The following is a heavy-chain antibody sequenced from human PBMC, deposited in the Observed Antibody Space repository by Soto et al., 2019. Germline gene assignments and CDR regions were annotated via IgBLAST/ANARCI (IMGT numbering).Heavy chain of an antibody. V-gene: IGHV1-69*01. CDR2: IIPIFGTA. CDR1: GGTFSSYA. J-gene: IGHJ6*02. Sequence: QVQLVQSGAEVKKPGSSVKVSCKASGGTFSSYAISWVRQAPGQGLEWMGGIIPIFGTANYAQKFQGRVTITADERTSTADMELSSVGSEDKAGYYCARDWYSSGWYKIPYCYYYGMDVWGQGTTVTVSS. CDR3: ARDWYSSGWYKIPYCYYYGMDV. D-gene: IGHD6-19*01.